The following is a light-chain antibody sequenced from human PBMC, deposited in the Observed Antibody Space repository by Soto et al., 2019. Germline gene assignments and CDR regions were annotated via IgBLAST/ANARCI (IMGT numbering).Light chain of an antibody. CDR1: QTISTL. CDR3: QQYSSLVT. J-gene: IGKJ2*01. V-gene: IGKV1-5*01. CDR2: DAS. Sequence: IQMTQSPSTLSASVGDRVTITCQASQTISTLFAWYQHRPGKAPNLLIYDASSLGSGVPSRFSGSGSGTEFTLTISSLQPDDSATYYCQQYSSLVTFGQGTKLEI.